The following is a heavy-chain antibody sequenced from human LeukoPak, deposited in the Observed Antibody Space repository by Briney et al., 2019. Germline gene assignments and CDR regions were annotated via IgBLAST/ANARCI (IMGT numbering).Heavy chain of an antibody. V-gene: IGHV1-2*02. CDR2: INPNSGGT. CDR3: ARDITMVRGVIIAALGY. D-gene: IGHD3-10*01. Sequence: ASVKVSCKASGYTFTGYYMHWVRQAPGQGLEWMGWINPNSGGTNYAQKFQGRVTMTRDTSISTAYMELSRLRSDDTAVYYCARDITMVRGVIIAALGYWGQGTLVTVSS. CDR1: GYTFTGYY. J-gene: IGHJ4*02.